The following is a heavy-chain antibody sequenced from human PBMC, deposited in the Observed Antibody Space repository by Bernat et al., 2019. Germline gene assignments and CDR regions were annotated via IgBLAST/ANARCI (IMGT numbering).Heavy chain of an antibody. CDR1: GFTFSSYG. J-gene: IGHJ4*02. V-gene: IGHV3-30*18. Sequence: VQLVESGGGVVQPGRSLRLSCAASGFTFSSYGMHWVRQAPGKGLEWVAVISYDGSNKYYADSVKGRFTISRDNSKNTLYLQMNSLRAEDTAVYYCAKDSGPYDSSGYSLGYWGQGTLVTVSS. CDR2: ISYDGSNK. D-gene: IGHD3-22*01. CDR3: AKDSGPYDSSGYSLGY.